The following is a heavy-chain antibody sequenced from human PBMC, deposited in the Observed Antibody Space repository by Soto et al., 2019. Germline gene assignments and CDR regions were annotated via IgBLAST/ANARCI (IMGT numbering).Heavy chain of an antibody. J-gene: IGHJ5*02. Sequence: SVNVSCKASGYTFTGYYMHWVRQAPGQGLEWMGWINPNSGGTNYAQKFQGWVTMTRDTSISTAYMELSRLRSDDTAVYYCAREGFGEPKIVFDPWGQGTLVTVSS. CDR3: AREGFGEPKIVFDP. V-gene: IGHV1-2*04. CDR1: GYTFTGYY. CDR2: INPNSGGT. D-gene: IGHD3-10*01.